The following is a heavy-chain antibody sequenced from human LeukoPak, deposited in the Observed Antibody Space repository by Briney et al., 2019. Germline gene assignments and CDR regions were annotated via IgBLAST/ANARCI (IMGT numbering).Heavy chain of an antibody. D-gene: IGHD1-26*01. CDR3: AREVESRWDYYYYYYMDV. CDR1: GYSFTTYY. V-gene: IGHV1-46*01. Sequence: ASVPVSCKASGYSFTTYYMHWVRQAPGLGLEWMGIINPSDGSTRNSQKFQGRVTMARDTSTSTVYMELSSLRSEDTAIYYCAREVESRWDYYYYYYMDVWGKGTTVTVSS. J-gene: IGHJ6*03. CDR2: INPSDGST.